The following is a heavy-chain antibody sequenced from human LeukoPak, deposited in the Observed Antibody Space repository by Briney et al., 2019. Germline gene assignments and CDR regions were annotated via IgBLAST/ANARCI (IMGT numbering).Heavy chain of an antibody. V-gene: IGHV3-64*01. Sequence: GGSLRLSCAASGFTFSSYAMHWVRQAPGKGLEYVSAISSNGGSTYYANSVKGRFTISRDNSKNTLYLQMGSLRAEDMAVHYCARSSGSPSLNFDYWGQGTLVTVSS. CDR1: GFTFSSYA. J-gene: IGHJ4*02. D-gene: IGHD1-26*01. CDR3: ARSSGSPSLNFDY. CDR2: ISSNGGST.